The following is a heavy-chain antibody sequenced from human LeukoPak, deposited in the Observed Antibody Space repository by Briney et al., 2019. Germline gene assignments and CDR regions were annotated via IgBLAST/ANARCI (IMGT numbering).Heavy chain of an antibody. CDR1: GYTLTSYG. CDR2: ISAYNGNT. CDR3: ARDLGFYGGNSNYFDY. V-gene: IGHV1-18*01. D-gene: IGHD4-23*01. J-gene: IGHJ4*02. Sequence: GASVKVSCKASGYTLTSYGISWVRQAPGQGLEWMGWISAYNGNTNYAQKLQGRVTMTTDTSTSTAYMELRSLRSDDTAVYYCARDLGFYGGNSNYFDYWGQGTLVTVSS.